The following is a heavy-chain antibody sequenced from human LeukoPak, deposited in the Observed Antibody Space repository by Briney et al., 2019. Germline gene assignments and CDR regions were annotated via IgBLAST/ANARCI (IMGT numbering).Heavy chain of an antibody. CDR2: INHSGST. CDR1: GGSFSGYY. J-gene: IGHJ5*02. CDR3: ASRKSYGGNSGP. D-gene: IGHD4-23*01. V-gene: IGHV4-34*01. Sequence: SETLSLTCAVYGGSFSGYYWSWIRQPPGKGLEWIGEINHSGSTNYNPSLKSRVTISVDTSKNQFSLKLSSVTAADTAVYYCASRKSYGGNSGPWGQGTLVTVSS.